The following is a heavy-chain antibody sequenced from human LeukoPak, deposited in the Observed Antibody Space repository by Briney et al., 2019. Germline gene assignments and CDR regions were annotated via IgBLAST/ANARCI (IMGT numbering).Heavy chain of an antibody. CDR1: GFTVSSNY. CDR2: IYSGGST. J-gene: IGHJ4*02. Sequence: GGSLRLSCAASGFTVSSNYMSWVRQAPGKGLEWVSVIYSGGSTYYADSVKGRFTISRDNSKNTLYLQMNSLRAEDTAVYYCARGDGYNYWGRFDYWGQGTLVTVSS. CDR3: ARGDGYNYWGRFDY. V-gene: IGHV3-53*01. D-gene: IGHD5-24*01.